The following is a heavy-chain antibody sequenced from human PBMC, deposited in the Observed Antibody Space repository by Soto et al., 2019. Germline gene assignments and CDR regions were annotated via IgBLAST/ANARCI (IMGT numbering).Heavy chain of an antibody. Sequence: EASVKVSCKASGYTFTGYYMHWVRQAPGQGLGWMGWINPNSGGTNYAQKFQGWVTMTRDTSISTAYMELSRLRSDDTAVYYCARVPIFGVVVYGMDVWGQGTTVTVSS. J-gene: IGHJ6*02. V-gene: IGHV1-2*04. CDR2: INPNSGGT. CDR3: ARVPIFGVVVYGMDV. D-gene: IGHD3-3*01. CDR1: GYTFTGYY.